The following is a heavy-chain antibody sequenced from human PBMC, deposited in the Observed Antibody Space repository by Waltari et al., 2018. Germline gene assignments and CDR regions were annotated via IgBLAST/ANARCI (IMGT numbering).Heavy chain of an antibody. CDR1: GYSISSGYY. CDR2: IYHRWST. Sequence: QVQLQESGPGLVKPSETLSLTCAVSGYSISSGYYWGWIRQHPGKGLEWIGSIYHRWSTYYNPTLKSRVTISVDTSKNQFSLKLSSVTAADTAVYYCARRLSSGYSSSWYGELGLDYWGQGTLVTVSS. J-gene: IGHJ4*02. D-gene: IGHD6-13*01. V-gene: IGHV4-38-2*01. CDR3: ARRLSSGYSSSWYGELGLDY.